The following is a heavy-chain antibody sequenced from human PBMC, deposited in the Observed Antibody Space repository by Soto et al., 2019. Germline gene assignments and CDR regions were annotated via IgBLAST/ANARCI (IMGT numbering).Heavy chain of an antibody. Sequence: QAHLVQSGTEVKMPGDSVQVSCKASGFVSTNHNFHWVRQAPGQSLEWMGRINAGNGNTQYSQNFQGRVTFTGDPSASTAFMELTNLRFEDRAMYYCASDYGSNWRLWGQGTLVSVSS. V-gene: IGHV1-3*01. J-gene: IGHJ4*02. D-gene: IGHD6-19*01. CDR2: INAGNGNT. CDR3: ASDYGSNWRL. CDR1: GFVSTNHN.